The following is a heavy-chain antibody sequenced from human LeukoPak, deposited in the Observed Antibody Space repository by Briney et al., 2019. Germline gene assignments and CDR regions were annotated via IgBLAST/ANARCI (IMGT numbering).Heavy chain of an antibody. J-gene: IGHJ4*02. D-gene: IGHD3-22*01. V-gene: IGHV1-18*01. Sequence: ASVKVSCKASGYTFTSYGISWVRQAPGQGLEWMGWISAYNGNTNYAQKLQGRVTMTRDTSTSTVYMELSSLRSEDTAVYYCARDGYYYDSSGSTGHFDYWGQGTLVTVSS. CDR3: ARDGYYYDSSGSTGHFDY. CDR1: GYTFTSYG. CDR2: ISAYNGNT.